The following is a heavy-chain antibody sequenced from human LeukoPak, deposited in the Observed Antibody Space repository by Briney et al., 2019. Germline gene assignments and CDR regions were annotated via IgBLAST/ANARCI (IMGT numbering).Heavy chain of an antibody. Sequence: GASVKVSCKASGYTFTGYGISWVRQAPGQGLEWMGWISAYNGNTNYAQKLQGRVTMTTDTSTSTAYMELRSLRSDDTAVYYCARDRLTHSSSWYERRHAFDIWGQGTMVTVSS. CDR1: GYTFTGYG. J-gene: IGHJ3*02. CDR2: ISAYNGNT. CDR3: ARDRLTHSSSWYERRHAFDI. V-gene: IGHV1-18*01. D-gene: IGHD6-13*01.